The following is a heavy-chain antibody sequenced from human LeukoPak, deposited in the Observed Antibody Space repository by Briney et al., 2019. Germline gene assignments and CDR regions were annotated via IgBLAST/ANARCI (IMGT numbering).Heavy chain of an antibody. CDR1: GYTFTSCY. D-gene: IGHD3-16*01. J-gene: IGHJ5*02. CDR2: INPSGGST. V-gene: IGHV1-46*01. CDR3: ARDSAVWGSLNWFDP. Sequence: ASVKVSCKASGYTFTSCYMHWVRQAPGQGLEWMGIINPSGGSTSYAQKFQGRVTMTRDTSISTAYMELSRLRSDDTAVYYCARDSAVWGSLNWFDPWGQGTLVTVSS.